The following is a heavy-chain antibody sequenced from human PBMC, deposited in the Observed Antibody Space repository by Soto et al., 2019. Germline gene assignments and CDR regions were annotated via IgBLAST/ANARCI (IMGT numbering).Heavy chain of an antibody. CDR1: GLRFGSDG. V-gene: IGHV3-23*01. CDR3: ARAMTSVGAAEKGGF. D-gene: IGHD1-26*01. Sequence: LRLSCTSAGLRFGSDGITWVRQAPGKGLEWVSAISGSGGITYYADSVKGRFSISRDNPRNTLYLQMNSLSPEDTAVYYCARAMTSVGAAEKGGFWGEGTLVTGSS. CDR2: ISGSGGIT. J-gene: IGHJ4*02.